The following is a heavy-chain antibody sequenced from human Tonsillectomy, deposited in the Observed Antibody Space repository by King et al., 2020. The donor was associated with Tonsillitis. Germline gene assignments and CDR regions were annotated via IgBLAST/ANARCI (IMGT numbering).Heavy chain of an antibody. J-gene: IGHJ4*02. V-gene: IGHV3-21*01. Sequence: VQLVESGGGLVKPGGSLRLSCAASGFTFSSYTMNWVRQAPGKGLEWVSSISSSSYIFYADSVKGRFTISRDNAKNSLSLQMNSLRAEDTAVYYWAYSISWPKKKFDYWGQGTLVTVSS. CDR1: GFTFSSYT. D-gene: IGHD6-13*01. CDR2: ISSSSYI. CDR3: AYSISWPKKKFDY.